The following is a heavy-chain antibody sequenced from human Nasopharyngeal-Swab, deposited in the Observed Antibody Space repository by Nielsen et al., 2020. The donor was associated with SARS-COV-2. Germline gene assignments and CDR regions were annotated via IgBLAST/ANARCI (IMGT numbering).Heavy chain of an antibody. CDR2: INAGNGNT. J-gene: IGHJ4*02. CDR3: ARVVGSKGQLDFDY. D-gene: IGHD6-6*01. V-gene: IGHV1-3*01. Sequence: WVRQAPGQRLEWMGWINAGNGNTKYSQKFQGRVTITRDTSASTAYMELSSLRSEDTAVYYCARVVGSKGQLDFDYWGQGTLVTVSS.